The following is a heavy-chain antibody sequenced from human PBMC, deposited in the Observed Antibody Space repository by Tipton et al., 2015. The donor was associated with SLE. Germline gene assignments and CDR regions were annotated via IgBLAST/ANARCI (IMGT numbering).Heavy chain of an antibody. CDR2: MNPNSGNT. J-gene: IGHJ3*02. Sequence: QLVQSGAEVKRPGASVKVSCKASGYTFTSYDVNWVRQATGQGLEWLGWMNPNSGNTGYAQKFQGRVSITRNTSISTAYMGLSSLRSEDTAVYYCARPWGSGSSAFDIWGQGTMVTVSS. CDR1: GYTFTSYD. D-gene: IGHD3-10*01. V-gene: IGHV1-8*03. CDR3: ARPWGSGSSAFDI.